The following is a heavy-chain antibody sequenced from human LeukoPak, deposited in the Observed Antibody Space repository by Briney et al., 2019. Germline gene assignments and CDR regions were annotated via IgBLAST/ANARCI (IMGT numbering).Heavy chain of an antibody. V-gene: IGHV4-34*01. CDR2: INHSGST. J-gene: IGHJ4*02. CDR1: GGSFSGYY. Sequence: SETLSLTCAVYGGSFSGYYWSWIRQPPGKGLEWIGEINHSGSTNYNPSLKSRVTISVDTSKNQFSLKLSSVTAADTAVYYCARGERVVPAAILDYWGQGTLVTVSS. D-gene: IGHD2-2*01. CDR3: ARGERVVPAAILDY.